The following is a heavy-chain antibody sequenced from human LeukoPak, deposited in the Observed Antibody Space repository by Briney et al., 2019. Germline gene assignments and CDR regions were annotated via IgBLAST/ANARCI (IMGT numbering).Heavy chain of an antibody. V-gene: IGHV4-61*01. J-gene: IGHJ6*03. CDR1: GYSISSGYY. CDR3: AREGGYRGYYYYYMDV. D-gene: IGHD5-18*01. Sequence: PSETLSLTCAVSGYSISSGYYWSWIRQPPGKGLEWIGYIYYSGSTNYNPSLKSRVTISVDTSKNQFSLKLSSVTAADTAVYYCAREGGYRGYYYYYMDVWGKGTTVTVSS. CDR2: IYYSGST.